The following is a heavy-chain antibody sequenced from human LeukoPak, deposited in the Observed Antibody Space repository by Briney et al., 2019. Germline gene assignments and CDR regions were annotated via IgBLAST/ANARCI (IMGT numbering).Heavy chain of an antibody. D-gene: IGHD2-15*01. CDR2: INHSGST. CDR3: ARGIPIVVVVAATHNWFDP. Sequence: SETLSLTCAVYGGSFSGYYWSWIRQPPGKGLEWIGEINHSGSTNYNPSLKSRVTISVDTSKNQFSLKLSSVTAADTAVYYCARGIPIVVVVAATHNWFDPWGQGTLVTVSS. CDR1: GGSFSGYY. V-gene: IGHV4-34*01. J-gene: IGHJ5*02.